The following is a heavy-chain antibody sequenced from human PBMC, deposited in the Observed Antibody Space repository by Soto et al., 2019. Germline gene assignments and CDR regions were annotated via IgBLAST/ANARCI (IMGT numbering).Heavy chain of an antibody. Sequence: QVQLVQSGAEVKKPGASVKVSCKASGYTFTSYGISWVRQAPGQGLEWMGWISAYNGNTNYAQKLQGRVTMTTDTSTSTAYMELRSLRSDDTAVYYCARVPSITIFGVVLYFDYWGQGTLVTVSS. CDR1: GYTFTSYG. D-gene: IGHD3-3*01. V-gene: IGHV1-18*04. CDR3: ARVPSITIFGVVLYFDY. J-gene: IGHJ4*02. CDR2: ISAYNGNT.